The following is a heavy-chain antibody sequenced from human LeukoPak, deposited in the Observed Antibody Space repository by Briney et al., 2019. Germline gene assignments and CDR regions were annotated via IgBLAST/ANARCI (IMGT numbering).Heavy chain of an antibody. CDR1: GGSFSGYY. Sequence: PSETLSLTCAVYGGSFSGYYWTWIRQPPGKGLEWIGEINHGGNTNYNPSLKSRVIISVDTSKNQFSLKLSSVTAADTAVYYCARGGGDCSGGSCYVDSWGQGTLVTVSS. V-gene: IGHV4-34*01. J-gene: IGHJ4*02. CDR3: ARGGGDCSGGSCYVDS. D-gene: IGHD2-15*01. CDR2: INHGGNT.